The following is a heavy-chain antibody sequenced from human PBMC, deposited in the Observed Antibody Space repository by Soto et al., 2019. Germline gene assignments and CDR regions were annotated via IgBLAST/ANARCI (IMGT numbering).Heavy chain of an antibody. V-gene: IGHV3-23*01. Sequence: EVQLLESGGGLVQPGGSLRLSCAASGFTFSSQYMSWVRQAPGKGLEWVSGSRGADGTTYYADSEKGRFTISRGTSKNTRYLQMDNLRDEDTAIYHCAPSPFDTTPSGSWGRGVLVTVSS. CDR1: GFTFSSQY. J-gene: IGHJ5*02. CDR3: APSPFDTTPSGS. D-gene: IGHD6-25*01. CDR2: SRGADGTT.